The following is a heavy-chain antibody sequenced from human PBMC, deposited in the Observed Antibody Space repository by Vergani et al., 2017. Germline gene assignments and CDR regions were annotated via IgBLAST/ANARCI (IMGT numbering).Heavy chain of an antibody. Sequence: QVQLVESGGGVVQPGRSLRLSCAASGFTFSSYGMHWVRQAPGKGLEWVAVIWYDGSNNYYADSVKGRFTISRDNSKNTLYLQMNSMRAEDTAVYYCARDLGSSGWYVPMYYYYGMDVWGQGTTVTVSS. CDR3: ARDLGSSGWYVPMYYYYGMDV. D-gene: IGHD6-19*01. V-gene: IGHV3-33*01. J-gene: IGHJ6*02. CDR1: GFTFSSYG. CDR2: IWYDGSNN.